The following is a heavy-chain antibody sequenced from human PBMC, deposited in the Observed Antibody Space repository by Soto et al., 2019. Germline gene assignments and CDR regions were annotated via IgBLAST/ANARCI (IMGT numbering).Heavy chain of an antibody. Sequence: QVQLQESGPGLVKPSETLSLTCTVSGDSISGFYWRWIRQPPGKGLEWIGYINHTGSTYYSTSLQSRVTLSLDSSKNQFSLILTSVIAADTAVYFCATFRRNYFDNWGQGTLVTVSS. V-gene: IGHV4-59*01. CDR3: ATFRRNYFDN. CDR1: GDSISGFY. CDR2: INHTGST. J-gene: IGHJ4*02. D-gene: IGHD3-16*01.